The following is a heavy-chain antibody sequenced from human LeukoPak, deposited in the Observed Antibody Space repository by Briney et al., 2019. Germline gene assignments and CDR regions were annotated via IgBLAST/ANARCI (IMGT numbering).Heavy chain of an antibody. J-gene: IGHJ6*02. Sequence: GRSLRLSCAASGFTFSSYGMHWVRQAPGKGLEWVAVIWYDGSNKYYADSVKGRFTISRDNSKNTLYLQMNSLKIEDTAVYYCTRGPIHLWLYYGMDVWGQGTTVIVSS. CDR3: TRGPIHLWLYYGMDV. D-gene: IGHD5-18*01. CDR2: IWYDGSNK. V-gene: IGHV3-33*01. CDR1: GFTFSSYG.